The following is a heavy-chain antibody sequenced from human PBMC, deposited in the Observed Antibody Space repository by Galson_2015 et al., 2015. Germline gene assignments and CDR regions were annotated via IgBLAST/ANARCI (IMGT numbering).Heavy chain of an antibody. CDR1: GGTFSSYA. Sequence: SVKVSCKASGGTFSSYAISWVRQAPGQGLEWMGGIIPIFGTANYAQKFQGRVTITADESTSTAYMELSSLRSEDTAVYYCARVYNWNDGGYWFDPWGQGTLVTVSS. CDR2: IIPIFGTA. V-gene: IGHV1-69*13. CDR3: ARVYNWNDGGYWFDP. J-gene: IGHJ5*02. D-gene: IGHD1-1*01.